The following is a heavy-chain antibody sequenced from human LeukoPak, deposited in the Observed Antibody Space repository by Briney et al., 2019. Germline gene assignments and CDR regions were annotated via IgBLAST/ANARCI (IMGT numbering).Heavy chain of an antibody. CDR1: GGSISSSNW. V-gene: IGHV4-4*02. CDR3: ARIKWDGDPYYYYYMDV. D-gene: IGHD1-26*01. Sequence: SETLSLTCAVSGGSISSSNWWSWVRQPPGKGLEWIGEIYHSGSTNYNPSLKSRVTISVDKSKNQFSLKLSSVTAADTAVYYCARIKWDGDPYYYYYMDVWGKGTTVTISS. CDR2: IYHSGST. J-gene: IGHJ6*03.